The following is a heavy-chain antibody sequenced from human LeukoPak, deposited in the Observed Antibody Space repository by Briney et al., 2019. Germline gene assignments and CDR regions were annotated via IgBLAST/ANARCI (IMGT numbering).Heavy chain of an antibody. V-gene: IGHV3-7*01. D-gene: IGHD3-16*01. J-gene: IGHJ4*02. CDR3: ARGGRDTIHGY. CDR2: IKQDGSAK. CDR1: GFSFSTNW. Sequence: GGSLRLSCAASGFSFSTNWMDWIRQAPGKGLEWVANIKQDGSAKHYVDSVKGRFTISRDNAKNSLYLQMNSLRAEDTAVYYCARGGRDTIHGYWGQGTLVTVSS.